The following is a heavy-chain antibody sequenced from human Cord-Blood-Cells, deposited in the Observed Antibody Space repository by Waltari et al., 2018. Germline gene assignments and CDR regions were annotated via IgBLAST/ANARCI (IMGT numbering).Heavy chain of an antibody. J-gene: IGHJ5*02. CDR3: ARDGSSGWYWFDP. V-gene: IGHV1-69*01. Sequence: QVQLVQSGAEVKKPGSSVKVSCQASGGPFSSYAIRWVRQAPGQGLEWMGEIIPIFGTANYAQKFQGRVTITADESTSTAYMELSSLRSEDTAVYYCARDGSSGWYWFDPWGQGTLVTVSS. CDR1: GGPFSSYA. CDR2: IIPIFGTA. D-gene: IGHD6-19*01.